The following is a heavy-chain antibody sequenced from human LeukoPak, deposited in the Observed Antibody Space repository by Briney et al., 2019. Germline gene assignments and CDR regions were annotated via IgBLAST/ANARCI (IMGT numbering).Heavy chain of an antibody. J-gene: IGHJ4*02. Sequence: GGSLRLSCAASGFTFSSYEMNWVRQAPGKGLEWVSYISSSGSTIYYADSVKGRFTISRDNAKNSLYLQMNSLRAEDTAVYYCARANAYDGGWDWGQGTLVTVSS. D-gene: IGHD3-3*01. CDR3: ARANAYDGGWD. CDR1: GFTFSSYE. V-gene: IGHV3-48*03. CDR2: ISSSGSTI.